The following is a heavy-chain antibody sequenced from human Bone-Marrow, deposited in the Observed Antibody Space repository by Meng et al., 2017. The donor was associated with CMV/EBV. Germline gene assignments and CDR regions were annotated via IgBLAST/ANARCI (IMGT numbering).Heavy chain of an antibody. D-gene: IGHD6-6*01. J-gene: IGHJ4*02. V-gene: IGHV1-69*10. CDR2: IIPILGIA. Sequence: SVKVSCKASGGTFSSYAISWVRQAPGQGLEWMGGIIPILGIANYAQKFQGRVTITTDESTSTAYMELSSLRSEDTAVYYCASGAQLVPDYWGQGTLVTVSS. CDR1: GGTFSSYA. CDR3: ASGAQLVPDY.